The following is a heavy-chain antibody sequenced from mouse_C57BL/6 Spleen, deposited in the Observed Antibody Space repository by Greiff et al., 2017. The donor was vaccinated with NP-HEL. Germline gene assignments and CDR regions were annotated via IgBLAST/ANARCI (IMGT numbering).Heavy chain of an antibody. Sequence: EVQLVESGPGLVKPSQSLSLTCSVTGYSITSGYYWNWIRQFPGNKLEWMGYISYDGSNNYNPSLKNRISITRDTSKNQFFLKLNSVTTEDTATYYCALDSSGYVDYWGQGTTLTVSS. CDR3: ALDSSGYVDY. CDR1: GYSITSGYY. J-gene: IGHJ2*01. CDR2: ISYDGSN. V-gene: IGHV3-6*01. D-gene: IGHD3-2*02.